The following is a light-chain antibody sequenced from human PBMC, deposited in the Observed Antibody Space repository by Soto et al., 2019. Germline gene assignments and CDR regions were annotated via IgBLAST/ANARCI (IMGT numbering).Light chain of an antibody. CDR1: SSDIGGYNY. CDR2: EVS. V-gene: IGLV2-14*03. Sequence: QSALTQPASVSGSPGQSVTISCTGTSSDIGGYNYVSWYQQYPGKAPKLIIYEVSDRPSGVSNRFSGSKSGHTASLTVSGLQPEDEADYYCSSYTSTNTLLFGGGTKVTVL. J-gene: IGLJ3*02. CDR3: SSYTSTNTLL.